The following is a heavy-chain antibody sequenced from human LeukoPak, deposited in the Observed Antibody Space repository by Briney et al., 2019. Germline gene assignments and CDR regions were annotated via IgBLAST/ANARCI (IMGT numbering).Heavy chain of an antibody. D-gene: IGHD3-16*02. CDR1: GYXFTSYW. Sequence: GESLKISCKGSGYXFTSYWIGWVRQMPGKGLEWTGRIDPSDSYTNYSPSFQGHVTISADKSISTAYLQWSSLKASDTAMYYCARSRDSVIPTDYWGQGTLVTVSS. V-gene: IGHV5-10-1*01. J-gene: IGHJ4*02. CDR2: IDPSDSYT. CDR3: ARSRDSVIPTDY.